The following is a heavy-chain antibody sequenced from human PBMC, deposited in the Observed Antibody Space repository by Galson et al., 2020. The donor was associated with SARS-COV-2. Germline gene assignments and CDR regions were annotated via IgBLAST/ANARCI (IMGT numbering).Heavy chain of an antibody. J-gene: IGHJ4*02. CDR2: ISPSGGST. CDR3: AKDKDFWSGYYTSEDY. V-gene: IGHV3-23*01. CDR1: GFTFSTFA. Sequence: GGSLRLSCAASGFTFSTFAMSWVRQAPGKGLEWVSGISPSGGSTFYADSVKGRFTISRDNSRNTLYLQMNSLRAGDTAIYYCAKDKDFWSGYYTSEDYWGQGTLGTFSS. D-gene: IGHD3-3*01.